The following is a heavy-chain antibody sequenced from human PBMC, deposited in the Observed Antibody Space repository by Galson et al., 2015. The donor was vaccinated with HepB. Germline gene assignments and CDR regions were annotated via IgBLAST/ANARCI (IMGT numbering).Heavy chain of an antibody. CDR3: AKDVAVGAAYYFDS. Sequence: SLRLSCAASGFTFKNYGMSWVRQAPAKGLEWVAAISGSGGSTYYADSEKGRFIISRDNLKNTLYLLINGLRAEDTAVYYCAKDVAVGAAYYFDSWGQGTLVTVSS. CDR1: GFTFKNYG. CDR2: ISGSGGST. D-gene: IGHD2-15*01. J-gene: IGHJ4*02. V-gene: IGHV3-23*01.